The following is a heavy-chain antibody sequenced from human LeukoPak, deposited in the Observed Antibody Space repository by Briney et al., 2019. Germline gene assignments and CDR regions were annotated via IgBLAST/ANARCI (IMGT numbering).Heavy chain of an antibody. CDR3: TRDLGGGYFDD. J-gene: IGHJ4*02. CDR2: IRQDGGTV. D-gene: IGHD3-16*01. V-gene: IGHV3-7*01. Sequence: GGSLRLSCAASRSTFSRDWMSWVRQAPGGGLEFVANIRQDGGTVNYVDSVKGRFTISRDNAKDSLYLQMNSLRADDTAVDYCTRDLGGGYFDDSGEGILVTVSS. CDR1: RSTFSRDW.